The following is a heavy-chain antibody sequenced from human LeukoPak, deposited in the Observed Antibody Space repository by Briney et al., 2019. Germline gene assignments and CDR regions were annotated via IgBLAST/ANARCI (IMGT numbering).Heavy chain of an antibody. CDR1: GGSISSYY. Sequence: SETLSLTCTVSGGSISSYYWSWIRQPPGEGLEWIGYIYYSGSTNYTPSLKSRVTISVDTSKNQFSLKLSSVTAADTAVYYCARGGNYFDYWGQGTLVTVSS. V-gene: IGHV4-59*01. CDR2: IYYSGST. CDR3: ARGGNYFDY. J-gene: IGHJ4*02.